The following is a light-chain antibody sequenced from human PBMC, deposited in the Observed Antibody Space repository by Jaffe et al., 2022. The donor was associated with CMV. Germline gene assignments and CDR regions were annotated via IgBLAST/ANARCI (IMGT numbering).Light chain of an antibody. CDR1: TGAVTSGHY. J-gene: IGLJ3*02. CDR2: DTS. CDR3: LLHYSGVWV. Sequence: QAVVTQEPSLTVSPGGTVTLTCGSSTGAVTSGHYPYWFQQKSGQAPRTLMYDTSNKHSWTPARFSGSLLGGKVALTLSGAQPEDEADYYCLLHYSGVWVFGGGTKLTVL. V-gene: IGLV7-46*01.